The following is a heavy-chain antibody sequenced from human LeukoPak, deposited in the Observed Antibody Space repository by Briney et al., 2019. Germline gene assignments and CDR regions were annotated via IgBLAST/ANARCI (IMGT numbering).Heavy chain of an antibody. CDR3: ARQEYYYDRNDAFDI. V-gene: IGHV4-61*01. CDR1: GGSVSSGSYY. D-gene: IGHD3-22*01. J-gene: IGHJ3*02. Sequence: KTSETLSLTCTVSGGSVSSGSYYWSWIRQPPGKGLEWIGYIYYSGSTNYNPSLKSRVTISVDTSKNQFSLKLSSVTAADTAVYYCARQEYYYDRNDAFDIWGQGTMVTVSS. CDR2: IYYSGST.